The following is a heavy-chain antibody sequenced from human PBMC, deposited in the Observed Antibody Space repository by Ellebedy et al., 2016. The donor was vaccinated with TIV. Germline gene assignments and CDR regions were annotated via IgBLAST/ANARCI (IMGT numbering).Heavy chain of an antibody. J-gene: IGHJ6*02. CDR1: GFTFSTYA. CDR2: ISYDGSNK. V-gene: IGHV3-30*14. CDR3: GRESCTGGSCYGLDV. D-gene: IGHD2-15*01. Sequence: PGGSLRLSCAASGFTFSTYAIHWVRQAPGKGLEWVAVISYDGSNKYYADSVKCRFTISREKGKNSLYLQMNSLRAGDTAVYYCGRESCTGGSCYGLDVWGQGTTVTVSS.